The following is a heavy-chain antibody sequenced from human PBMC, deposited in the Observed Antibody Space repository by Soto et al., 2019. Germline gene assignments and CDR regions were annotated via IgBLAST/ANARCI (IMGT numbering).Heavy chain of an antibody. D-gene: IGHD6-6*01. V-gene: IGHV1-2*04. CDR3: ARDYSAARPLNYYYYYGMDV. Sequence: VASVKVSCKASGYTFTGYYMHWVRQAPGQGLEWMGWINPNSGGANYAQKFQGWVTMTRDTSISTAYMELSRLRSDDTAVYYCARDYSAARPLNYYYYYGMDVWGQGTTVTVSS. J-gene: IGHJ6*02. CDR2: INPNSGGA. CDR1: GYTFTGYY.